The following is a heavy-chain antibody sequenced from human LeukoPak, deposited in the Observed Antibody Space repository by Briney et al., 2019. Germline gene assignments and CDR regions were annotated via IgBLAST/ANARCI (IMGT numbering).Heavy chain of an antibody. CDR1: GFTFSSYW. V-gene: IGHV3-74*01. CDR3: ARGRPHGNDY. CDR2: IASDGSST. D-gene: IGHD4-23*01. J-gene: IGHJ4*02. Sequence: GGSLRLSCAASGFTFSSYWMNWVRQAPGKGLVWVSRIASDGSSTTYADSVKGRFSISRDNAKNTLYLQINSLRVEDTAVYYCARGRPHGNDYWGQGTLVTVSS.